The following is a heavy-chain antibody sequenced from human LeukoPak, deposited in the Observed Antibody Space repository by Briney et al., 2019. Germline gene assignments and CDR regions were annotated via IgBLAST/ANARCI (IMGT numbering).Heavy chain of an antibody. CDR2: IKQDGSEK. CDR1: GFTFSSYW. V-gene: IGHV3-7*01. CDR3: ARDSHIVVVTAIHPNFDY. Sequence: GGSLRLSCAASGFTFSSYWMSWVRQAPGKGLEWVANIKQDGSEKYYVDSVKGRFTISRDNAKNSLYLQMNSLRAGDTAVYYCARDSHIVVVTAIHPNFDYWGQGTLVTVSS. D-gene: IGHD2-21*02. J-gene: IGHJ4*02.